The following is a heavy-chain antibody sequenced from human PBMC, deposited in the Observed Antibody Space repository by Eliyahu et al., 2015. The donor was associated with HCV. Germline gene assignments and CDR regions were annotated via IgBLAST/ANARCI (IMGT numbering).Heavy chain of an antibody. D-gene: IGHD1-14*01. Sequence: SWVRQAPGKGLEWVSVLYSGGATHYGDSVKGRFTTSRDDSKNTLYLQMNSLRSEDTAVYFCARQLNSGRFLPPEWFDSWGQGTLVTVSS. CDR3: ARQLNSGRFLPPEWFDS. J-gene: IGHJ5*01. V-gene: IGHV3-53*01. CDR2: LYSGGAT.